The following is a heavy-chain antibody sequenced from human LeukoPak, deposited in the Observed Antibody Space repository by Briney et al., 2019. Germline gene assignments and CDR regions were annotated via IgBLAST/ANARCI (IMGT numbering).Heavy chain of an antibody. CDR1: GFTFDDYG. J-gene: IGHJ3*02. V-gene: IGHV3-20*01. CDR3: ARALYYDFWSGSPDDAFDI. CDR2: INWNGGST. Sequence: GGSRRLSCAASGFTFDDYGMSWVRQAPGKGLEWVSGINWNGGSTGYADSVKGRFTISRDKAKNSMYLQMNSLRAEDTALYHCARALYYDFWSGSPDDAFDIWGQGTMVTVSS. D-gene: IGHD3-3*01.